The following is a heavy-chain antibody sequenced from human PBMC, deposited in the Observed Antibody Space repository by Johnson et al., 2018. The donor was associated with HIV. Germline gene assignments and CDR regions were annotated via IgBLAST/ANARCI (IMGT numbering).Heavy chain of an antibody. V-gene: IGHV3-38-3*01. J-gene: IGHJ3*02. CDR2: ISAGST. CDR1: GFTVSNNE. Sequence: VQLVESRGVLVQPGGSLRLSCAASGFTVSNNEMRWVRQAPGKGLEWVSSISAGSTYYADSRKGRFTISRDNSKNTLYLQMNSLRSEDTAVYSCARDLRFNRTVQGLIIISGVFDMWGQGTVVSVSS. CDR3: ARDLRFNRTVQGLIIISGVFDM. D-gene: IGHD3-10*01.